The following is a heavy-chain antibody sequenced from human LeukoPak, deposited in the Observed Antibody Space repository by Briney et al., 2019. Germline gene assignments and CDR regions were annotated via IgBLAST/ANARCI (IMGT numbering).Heavy chain of an antibody. J-gene: IGHJ3*02. D-gene: IGHD6-13*01. CDR1: GFTVSSNY. CDR3: SRVFSSSWYLGPHDAFDI. CDR2: IYSGGST. V-gene: IGHV3-53*01. Sequence: GESLRLSCAASGFTVSSNYLCWVRQAPGKGLEWVSIIYSGGSTYYADSVKGRFTISRDNSKNTLYLQMDSLRAEDTAVYYCSRVFSSSWYLGPHDAFDIWGQGTMVTVSS.